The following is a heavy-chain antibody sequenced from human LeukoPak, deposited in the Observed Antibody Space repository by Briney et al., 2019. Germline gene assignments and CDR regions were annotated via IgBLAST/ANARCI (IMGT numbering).Heavy chain of an antibody. CDR3: ARSPPYHMPLDY. CDR2: ISSTSLYI. D-gene: IGHD2-2*01. CDR1: GFTFSSYS. V-gene: IGHV3-21*06. Sequence: PGGSLRLSCAASGFTFSSYSMDWVRQAPGKGLEWVSYISSTSLYIYYPDSVKGRFTISRDNAKNSLYLQMDSLRAEDTAIYYCARSPPYHMPLDYWGQGTLVTVSS. J-gene: IGHJ4*02.